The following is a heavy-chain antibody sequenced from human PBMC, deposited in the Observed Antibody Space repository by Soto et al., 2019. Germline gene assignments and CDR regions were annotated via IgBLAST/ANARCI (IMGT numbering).Heavy chain of an antibody. V-gene: IGHV6-1*01. Sequence: SQTLSLTCAISGDSVSSNSAAWNWIRQSPSRGLEWLGRTYYRSKWYNDYAVSVESRITINPDTSKNQFSLQLNYVTPEDTAVYYCARLRDYYDSSGYFDCWGQGNLVTVSS. J-gene: IGHJ4*02. CDR3: ARLRDYYDSSGYFDC. CDR2: TYYRSKWYN. D-gene: IGHD3-22*01. CDR1: GDSVSSNSAA.